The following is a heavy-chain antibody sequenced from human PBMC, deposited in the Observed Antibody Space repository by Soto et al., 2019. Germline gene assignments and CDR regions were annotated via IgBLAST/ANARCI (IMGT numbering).Heavy chain of an antibody. V-gene: IGHV3-30-3*01. CDR3: AIGPWWGTGMVLWYFDL. CDR2: ISYDGSNK. D-gene: IGHD2-8*02. J-gene: IGHJ2*01. CDR1: GFTFSSYA. Sequence: QVQLVESGGGVVQPGRSLRLSCAASGFTFSSYAMHWVRQAPGKGLEWVAVISYDGSNKYYADSVKGRFTISRDNSKNPGYLQMKRLTTEATDVYYSAIGPWWGTGMVLWYFDLWGRGTLVTVSS.